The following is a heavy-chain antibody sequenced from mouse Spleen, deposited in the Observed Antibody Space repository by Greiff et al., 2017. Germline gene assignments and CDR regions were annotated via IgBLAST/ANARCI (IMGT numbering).Heavy chain of an antibody. CDR1: GYAFSSYW. Sequence: QVQLQQSGAELVKPGASVKISCKASGYAFSSYWMNWVKQRPGKGLEWIGRIYPGDGDTNYNGKFKGKATLTADKSSSTAYMQLSSLTSEDSAVYFCAREGGTKGYWYFDVWGAGTTVTVSS. J-gene: IGHJ1*01. CDR2: IYPGDGDT. CDR3: AREGGTKGYWYFDV. V-gene: IGHV1-80*01. D-gene: IGHD4-1*01.